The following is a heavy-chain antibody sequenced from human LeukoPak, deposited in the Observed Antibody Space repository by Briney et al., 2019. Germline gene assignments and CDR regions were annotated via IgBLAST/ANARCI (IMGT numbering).Heavy chain of an antibody. D-gene: IGHD6-19*01. CDR3: ATKVAVGGD. CDR2: ISYDGSNK. V-gene: IGHV3-30*03. J-gene: IGHJ4*02. Sequence: PGRSLRLSCAASGFTFSSYGMHWVRQAPGKGLEWVAVISYDGSNKYYADSVKGRFTISRDNAKNSLYLQMNSLRAEDTAVYYCATKVAVGGDWGQGTLVTVSS. CDR1: GFTFSSYG.